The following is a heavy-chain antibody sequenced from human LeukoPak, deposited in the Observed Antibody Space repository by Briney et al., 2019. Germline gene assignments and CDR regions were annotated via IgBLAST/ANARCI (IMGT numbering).Heavy chain of an antibody. V-gene: IGHV4-39*07. CDR1: GSSISMNSYY. CDR2: IYYSGNT. Sequence: SETLSLTCTVSGSSISMNSYYWGWIRQPPGMGLEWIGSIYYSGNTYYNLSLKSRVTISVDTSKNQFSLKLSSVTAADTAVYYCARGYCSSTSCYGGFDDWGQGTLVSVSS. J-gene: IGHJ4*02. D-gene: IGHD2-2*01. CDR3: ARGYCSSTSCYGGFDD.